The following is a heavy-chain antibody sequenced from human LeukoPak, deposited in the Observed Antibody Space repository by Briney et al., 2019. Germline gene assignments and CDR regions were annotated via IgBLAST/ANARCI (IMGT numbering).Heavy chain of an antibody. CDR2: INERGSST. CDR3: AGGRLVATSKAVAIDY. Sequence: PGGPLRLSCAASGFTFSNSWLHWVRQAPGKGLVWVSRINERGSSTSYADSVKGRFTISRDNAKNTLYLQMNNLRADDTAVYYCAGGRLVATSKAVAIDYWGQGTLVTVSS. V-gene: IGHV3-74*01. J-gene: IGHJ4*02. D-gene: IGHD5-12*01. CDR1: GFTFSNSW.